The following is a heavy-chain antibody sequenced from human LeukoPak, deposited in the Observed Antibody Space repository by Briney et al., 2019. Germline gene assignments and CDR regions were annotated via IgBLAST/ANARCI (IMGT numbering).Heavy chain of an antibody. CDR2: VYYTGST. V-gene: IGHV4-59*01. D-gene: IGHD2/OR15-2a*01. CDR1: GGSISSYD. Sequence: ASETLSLTCTVSGGSISSYDWNWIRQPPGKGLEWIGYVYYTGSTTYNPSLKSRVTISLDTSKKQFSLRLSSVTAADTAVYYCAGATSTSMGFRYFDYWGQGTLVTVSS. J-gene: IGHJ4*02. CDR3: AGATSTSMGFRYFDY.